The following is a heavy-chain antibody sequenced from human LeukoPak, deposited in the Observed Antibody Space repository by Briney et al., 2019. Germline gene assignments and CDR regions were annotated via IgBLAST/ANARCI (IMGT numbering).Heavy chain of an antibody. CDR1: GGSISSYY. J-gene: IGHJ4*02. CDR2: IYYSGST. Sequence: SETLSLTCTVSGGSISSYYWSWIRQPPGKGLEWIGYIYYSGSTNYNPSLKSRVTISVDTSKNQFSLKLSSVTAADTAVYYCARTKFIAAAAYFDYWGQGTLVTVSS. V-gene: IGHV4-59*01. D-gene: IGHD6-13*01. CDR3: ARTKFIAAAAYFDY.